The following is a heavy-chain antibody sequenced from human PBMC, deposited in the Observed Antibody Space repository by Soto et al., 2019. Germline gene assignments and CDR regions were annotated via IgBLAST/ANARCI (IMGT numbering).Heavy chain of an antibody. CDR1: GFIFNTYS. CDR3: ARTLSWRRGPFES. J-gene: IGHJ4*02. D-gene: IGHD2-15*01. CDR2: ISGSSQTI. V-gene: IGHV3-48*01. Sequence: EVQLVESGGGLIQPGGSLRLSCAASGFIFNTYSMNWVRQAPGKGLEWVSYISGSSQTIFYADSVRGRFTISRDNANNSTYLQMVRLRAEDTAVYSCARTLSWRRGPFESWGQGTLVTVSS.